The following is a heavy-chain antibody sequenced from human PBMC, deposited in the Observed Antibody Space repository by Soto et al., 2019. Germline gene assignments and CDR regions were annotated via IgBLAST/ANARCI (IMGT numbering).Heavy chain of an antibody. D-gene: IGHD3-9*01. Sequence: PSETLSLTCTVSGGSISGYYWSWLRQPPGKGLEWIGYIYNSGSTNYNPSLKSRVTISVDTSKNQFSLKLSSVTAADTAVYYCASIRYFDWFHAPFFDYWGQGTLVTVSS. CDR1: GGSISGYY. CDR2: IYNSGST. CDR3: ASIRYFDWFHAPFFDY. V-gene: IGHV4-59*01. J-gene: IGHJ4*02.